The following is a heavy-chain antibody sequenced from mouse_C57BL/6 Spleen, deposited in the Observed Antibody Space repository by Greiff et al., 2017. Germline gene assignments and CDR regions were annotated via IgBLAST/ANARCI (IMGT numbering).Heavy chain of an antibody. CDR2: IRSKSNNYAT. Sequence: EVKLVESGGGLVQPKGSLKLSCAASGFSFNTYAMNWVRQAPGKGLEWVARIRSKSNNYATYYADSVKDRFTISRDDSESMLYLQMNNLKTEDTAMDYCVRKDSNYYAMDYWGQGTSVTVSS. CDR3: VRKDSNYYAMDY. CDR1: GFSFNTYA. D-gene: IGHD2-5*01. V-gene: IGHV10-1*01. J-gene: IGHJ4*01.